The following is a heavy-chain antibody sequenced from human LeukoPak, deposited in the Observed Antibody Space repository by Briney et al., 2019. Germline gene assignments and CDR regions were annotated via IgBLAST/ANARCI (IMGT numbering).Heavy chain of an antibody. D-gene: IGHD2-21*02. J-gene: IGHJ4*02. V-gene: IGHV3-23*01. CDR3: AKEVAYCGGDCSGTPFDY. CDR1: GFTFSDYA. CDR2: ISGSGGST. Sequence: GGSLRLSCAASGFTFSDYAMSWVRQAPGKGLEWVSAISGSGGSTYYADSVKGRFTISRDNSKNTLYLQMNSLRAEDTAVYYCAKEVAYCGGDCSGTPFDYWGQGTLVTVSS.